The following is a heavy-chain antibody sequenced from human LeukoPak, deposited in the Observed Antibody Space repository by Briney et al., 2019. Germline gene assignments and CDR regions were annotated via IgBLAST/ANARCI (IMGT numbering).Heavy chain of an antibody. CDR3: ARDSRGARTGYSNY. CDR1: GFTFSNYW. V-gene: IGHV3-7*04. CDR2: IKGDGGEK. J-gene: IGHJ4*02. Sequence: GGSLRLSCEGSGFTFSNYWMSWVRQTPGKGLEWVANIKGDGGEKYIVDSVKGRFTISRDNAKSSLYLQMNSLRAGDTAVYYCARDSRGARTGYSNYWGQGTLVTVSS. D-gene: IGHD3/OR15-3a*01.